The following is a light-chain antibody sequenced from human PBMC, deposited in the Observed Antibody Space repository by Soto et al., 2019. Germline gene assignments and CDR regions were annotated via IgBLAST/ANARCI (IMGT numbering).Light chain of an antibody. CDR3: KQYNSYLLT. V-gene: IGKV1-5*03. CDR1: QSITSW. J-gene: IGKJ4*01. CDR2: KAA. Sequence: DIQMTQSPSTLSASVGDRVTITCRASQSITSWLAWYQQKPGKAPKRLIYKAASLESGVPSRFSGSGSGTEFTLTISSLQPDDFATYFCKQYNSYLLTFGGGTKVEIK.